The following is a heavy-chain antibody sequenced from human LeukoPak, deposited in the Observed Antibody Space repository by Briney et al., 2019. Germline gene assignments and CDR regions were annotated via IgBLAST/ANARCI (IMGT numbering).Heavy chain of an antibody. J-gene: IGHJ3*02. D-gene: IGHD4-23*01. Sequence: GASVTVSCKASGYTFTGYYMHWVRQAPGQGLEWMGWINPNSGGTNYAQKFQGWVTMTRDTSISTAYMELSRLRSDDTAVYYCARDRGTTVVTPSAFDIWGQGTMVTVSS. CDR1: GYTFTGYY. CDR2: INPNSGGT. CDR3: ARDRGTTVVTPSAFDI. V-gene: IGHV1-2*04.